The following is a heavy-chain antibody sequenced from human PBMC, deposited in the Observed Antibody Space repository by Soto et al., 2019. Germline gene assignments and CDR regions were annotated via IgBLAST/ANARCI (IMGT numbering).Heavy chain of an antibody. J-gene: IGHJ6*02. D-gene: IGHD6-6*01. V-gene: IGHV3-30-3*01. CDR2: ISYDGSNK. Sequence: QVQLVESGGGVVQPGRSLRLSCAASGFTFSSYAMHWVRQAPGKGLEWVAVISYDGSNKYYADSVKGRFTISRDNAKNSLYLQMNSLRAEDTAVYYCARSHSSSSSDYYYYYGMDVWGQGTTVTVSS. CDR1: GFTFSSYA. CDR3: ARSHSSSSSDYYYYYGMDV.